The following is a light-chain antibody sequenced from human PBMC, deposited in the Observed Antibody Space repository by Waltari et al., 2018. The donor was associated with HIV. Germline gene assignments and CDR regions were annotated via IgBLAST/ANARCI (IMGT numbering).Light chain of an antibody. CDR3: QAWDSNTGV. CDR1: KLGAKY. J-gene: IGLJ3*02. CDR2: QDS. Sequence: SYELTQTPSEAVSPGQTASITCSGDKLGAKYASWYQQRPGQSPVLVNSQDSKRPSGISERFSVSNSGNTATLTISWTQAMDEADYYCQAWDSNTGVFGGGTKLTVL. V-gene: IGLV3-1*01.